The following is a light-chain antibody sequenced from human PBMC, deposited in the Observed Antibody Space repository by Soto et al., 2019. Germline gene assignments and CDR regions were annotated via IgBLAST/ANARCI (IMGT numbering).Light chain of an antibody. J-gene: IGKJ4*01. CDR3: QQSYRTPRVT. CDR2: AAS. Sequence: DIQMTQSPSSLSASVGDRVTITCRASQSISSYLNWYQQKPGKAPKLLIYAASSLQSGVPSRFSGSGSGTDFILTISSLQPEDFATYYCQQSYRTPRVTFGGGTKVVIK. CDR1: QSISSY. V-gene: IGKV1-39*01.